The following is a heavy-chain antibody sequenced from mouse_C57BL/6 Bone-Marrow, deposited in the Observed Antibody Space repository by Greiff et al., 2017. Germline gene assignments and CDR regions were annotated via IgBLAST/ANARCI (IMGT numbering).Heavy chain of an antibody. CDR3: ARSGAYLDY. CDR2: INPNNGGT. D-gene: IGHD3-1*01. V-gene: IGHV1-26*01. J-gene: IGHJ2*01. Sequence: VQLQQSGPELVKPGASVKISCKASGYTFTDYYMNWVKQSHGKSLEWIGDINPNNGGTSYNQKFKGKATLTVDKSSSTAYMELRSLTSEDSAVYYCARSGAYLDYWGQGTTLTVSS. CDR1: GYTFTDYY.